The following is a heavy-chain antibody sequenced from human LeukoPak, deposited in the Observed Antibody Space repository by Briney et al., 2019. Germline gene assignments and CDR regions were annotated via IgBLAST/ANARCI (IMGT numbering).Heavy chain of an antibody. CDR2: ISGSGGST. V-gene: IGHV3-23*01. D-gene: IGHD2-2*01. CDR3: AKGSSTSIRGNWFDP. Sequence: PGGSLRLSCVASGLTFSSYAMSWVRQAPGKGLEWVSAISGSGGSTYYADSVKGRFTISRDNSKNTLYLQMNSLRAEDTAVYYCAKGSSTSIRGNWFDPWGQGTLVTVSS. CDR1: GLTFSSYA. J-gene: IGHJ5*02.